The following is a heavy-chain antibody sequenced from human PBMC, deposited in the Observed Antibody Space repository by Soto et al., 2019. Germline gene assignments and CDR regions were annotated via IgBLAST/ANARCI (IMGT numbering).Heavy chain of an antibody. D-gene: IGHD2-15*01. Sequence: EVQLVESGGVLVQPGGSLRLSCAASGFSFSTFWMHWVRQPPGKGLVWVSRINSDGSSTDYADSVKGRFTISRDNGKNTLYLQMNSLRAEDTAVYYCARYCTGGSCSHGFDYWGQGSLVTVSS. J-gene: IGHJ4*02. V-gene: IGHV3-74*01. CDR2: INSDGSST. CDR3: ARYCTGGSCSHGFDY. CDR1: GFSFSTFW.